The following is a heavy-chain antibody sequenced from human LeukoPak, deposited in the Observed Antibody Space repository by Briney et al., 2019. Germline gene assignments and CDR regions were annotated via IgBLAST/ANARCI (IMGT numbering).Heavy chain of an antibody. J-gene: IGHJ6*02. V-gene: IGHV1-24*01. D-gene: IGHD4-23*01. CDR1: GYTLTELS. CDR3: ATVLRWTHYGGDFKHLYYYYGMDV. CDR2: FDPEDGET. Sequence: ASVKVSCKVSGYTLTELSMHWVRQAPGKGLEWMGGFDPEDGETIYAQKFQGRVTMTEDTSTDTAYMELSSLRSEDTAVCYCATVLRWTHYGGDFKHLYYYYGMDVWGQGTTVTVSS.